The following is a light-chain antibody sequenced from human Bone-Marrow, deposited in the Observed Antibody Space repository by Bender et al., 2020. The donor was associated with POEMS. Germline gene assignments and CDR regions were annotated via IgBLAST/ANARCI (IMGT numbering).Light chain of an antibody. CDR1: TSDIGTYKF. CDR2: EVT. J-gene: IGLJ2*01. Sequence: HSALTQPASVSGSPGQSITLSCTGITSDIGTYKFVSWYQHHPGKTPKLIIYEVTKRPSGVSDRFSGSKSGNTAALTVSGLQAEDEADYYCCSYGGGSGNKHVLFGGGTKLTVL. V-gene: IGLV2-23*02. CDR3: CSYGGGSGNKHVL.